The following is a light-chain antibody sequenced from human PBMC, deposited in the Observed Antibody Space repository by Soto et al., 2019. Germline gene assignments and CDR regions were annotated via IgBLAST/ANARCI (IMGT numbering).Light chain of an antibody. J-gene: IGLJ3*02. Sequence: QSVLTQPPSVSGAPGQRVTISCTGSSSNIGAGYDVHWYQQLPGTAPKVLIYGNSNRPSGVPDRFSGSKSGTSASLAITGLQAEDEADYYCQSYDSRLNGGVFGGGTQLTVL. V-gene: IGLV1-40*01. CDR3: QSYDSRLNGGV. CDR1: SSNIGAGYD. CDR2: GNS.